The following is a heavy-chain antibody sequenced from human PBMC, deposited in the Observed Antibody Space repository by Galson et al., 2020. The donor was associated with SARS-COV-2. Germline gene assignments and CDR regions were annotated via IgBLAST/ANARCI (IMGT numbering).Heavy chain of an antibody. CDR1: GFTFSNAL. V-gene: IGHV3-15*01. Sequence: GGSLRLSCVASGFTFSNALMSWVRRAPGKGLEWIGRIKSKADSGTTEYAAAVKGRFTISRDDSKNTLFLQMSNLKTEDTAVYYCTTDPDTSIFFQYHYGMDVGGQGTTVTVSS. D-gene: IGHD3-3*01. CDR3: TTDPDTSIFFQYHYGMDV. CDR2: IKSKADSGTT. J-gene: IGHJ6*02.